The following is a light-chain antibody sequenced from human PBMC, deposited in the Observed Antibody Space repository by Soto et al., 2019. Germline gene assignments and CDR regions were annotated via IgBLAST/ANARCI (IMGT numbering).Light chain of an antibody. CDR2: DAS. CDR1: QGISNY. V-gene: IGKV1-33*01. CDR3: QHYHNLPYT. Sequence: DIQMTQSPSSLSASVGDRVTITCQASQGISNYLNWYQHKPGKAPKLLIYDASNLETGVSSRFSGNGSGTDFTFAISSLQPEDIATYFCQHYHNLPYTFGQGTKLEIK. J-gene: IGKJ2*01.